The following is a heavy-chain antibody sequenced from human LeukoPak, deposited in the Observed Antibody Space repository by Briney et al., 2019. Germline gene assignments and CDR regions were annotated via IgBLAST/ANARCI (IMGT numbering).Heavy chain of an antibody. Sequence: SVKVSCKASGFTFTSSAVQWVRQARGQRLEWIGWIVVGSGNTNYAQKFQERVTITRDMSTSTAYMELSSLRSEDTAVYYRAAGYSGSYYPSFDYWGQGTLVTVSS. V-gene: IGHV1-58*01. CDR2: IVVGSGNT. CDR3: AAGYSGSYYPSFDY. D-gene: IGHD3-10*01. J-gene: IGHJ4*02. CDR1: GFTFTSSA.